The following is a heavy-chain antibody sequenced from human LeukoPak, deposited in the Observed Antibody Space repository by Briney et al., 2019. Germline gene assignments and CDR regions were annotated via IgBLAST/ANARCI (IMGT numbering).Heavy chain of an antibody. D-gene: IGHD3-22*01. J-gene: IGHJ3*02. CDR3: AKGFSSGPWDACDI. Sequence: GGSLRLSCAASGFTVSNKYMSWVRQAPGKGLEWVAVISYDGSKKYYADSVKGRFTISRDSSKNMLYLQMNSLRVEDTAVYYCAKGFSSGPWDACDIWGQGTMVTVSS. CDR2: ISYDGSKK. V-gene: IGHV3-30*18. CDR1: GFTVSNKY.